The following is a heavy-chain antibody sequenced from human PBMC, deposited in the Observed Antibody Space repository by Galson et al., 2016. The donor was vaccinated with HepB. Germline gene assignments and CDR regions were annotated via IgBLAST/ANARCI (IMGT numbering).Heavy chain of an antibody. D-gene: IGHD1-14*01. V-gene: IGHV3-30*04. J-gene: IGHJ4*02. CDR2: ILYDGE. CDR1: DFTFSTYA. Sequence: SLRLSCAASDFTFSTYAMHWVRQAPGKGLEWVAAILYDGEYYADSVRGRFTISRDNSKNTLYLQMNSLRAGDTAVYYCARRSAPITDYYLDYWGQGTLVTVSS. CDR3: ARRSAPITDYYLDY.